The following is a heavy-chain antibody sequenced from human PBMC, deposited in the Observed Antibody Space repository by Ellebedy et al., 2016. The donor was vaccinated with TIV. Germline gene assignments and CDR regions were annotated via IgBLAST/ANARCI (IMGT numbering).Heavy chain of an antibody. V-gene: IGHV3-20*03. CDR2: INWNGGST. D-gene: IGHD1-26*01. CDR3: ARGYSYGGFYYGMEV. CDR1: GVTLADHG. Sequence: GGSLRLXXSVSGVTLADHGMSWVRQVPGKGLEWVSGINWNGGSTGYADSVQGRFTIYKDNAKNSVYLEMNGLRVEDTALYYCARGYSYGGFYYGMEVWGQGTTVIVSS. J-gene: IGHJ6*02.